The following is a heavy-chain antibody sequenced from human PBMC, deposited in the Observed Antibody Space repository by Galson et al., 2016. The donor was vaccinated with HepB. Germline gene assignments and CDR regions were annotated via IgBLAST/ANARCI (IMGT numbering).Heavy chain of an antibody. Sequence: SLRLSCAVSGFVFFNYWMHWVRQAPGKGPEWVAHINSDGSRINYADSVKGRFTISRDNAKNILYLQLNSLRVDDTALYYCARDRAGMTKSNWFDSWGQGTLVSVSS. CDR2: INSDGSRI. J-gene: IGHJ5*01. CDR1: GFVFFNYW. CDR3: ARDRAGMTKSNWFDS. V-gene: IGHV3-74*01.